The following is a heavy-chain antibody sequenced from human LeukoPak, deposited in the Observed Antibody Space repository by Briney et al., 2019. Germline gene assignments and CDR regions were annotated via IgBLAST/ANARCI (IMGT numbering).Heavy chain of an antibody. V-gene: IGHV6-1*01. CDR1: GDSVSSNSAA. D-gene: IGHD6-19*01. CDR2: TYYRSKWYN. Sequence: SQTLSLTCAISGDSVSSNSAAWNWIRQSPSRGLEWLGRTYYRSKWYNDYAVSVKSRITINPDTSKNQFSLQLNSVTPEDTAVYYCARDDPGAVAGYRYYHGMDVWGQGTTVTVSS. CDR3: ARDDPGAVAGYRYYHGMDV. J-gene: IGHJ6*02.